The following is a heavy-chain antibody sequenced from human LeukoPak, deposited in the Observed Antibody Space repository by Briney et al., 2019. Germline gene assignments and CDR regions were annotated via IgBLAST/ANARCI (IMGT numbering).Heavy chain of an antibody. V-gene: IGHV3-33*06. CDR1: GFTFSSYG. CDR2: IWYDGSNK. D-gene: IGHD6-13*01. Sequence: GRSLRLSCAASGFTFSSYGMHWVRQAPGKGLEWVAVIWYDGSNKYYADSVKGRFTISRDNSKNTLYLQMNSLRAEDTAVYYCAKRSSSSSSWYVVDYWGQGTLVTVSS. J-gene: IGHJ4*02. CDR3: AKRSSSSSSWYVVDY.